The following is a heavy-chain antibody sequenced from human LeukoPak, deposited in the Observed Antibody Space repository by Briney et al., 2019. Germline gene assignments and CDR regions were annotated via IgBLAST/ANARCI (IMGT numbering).Heavy chain of an antibody. J-gene: IGHJ4*02. Sequence: SETLSLTCSVTGGSISDSSFYWGWVRQAPGKGLDWIGSMSYSGITFYNPSLKSRVIISADTSKNQFSLRLTSVTAADTAVYYCASRGIYGYFNYWGQGTLVTVSS. V-gene: IGHV4-39*01. CDR3: ASRGIYGYFNY. CDR2: MSYSGIT. D-gene: IGHD3-10*01. CDR1: GGSISDSSFY.